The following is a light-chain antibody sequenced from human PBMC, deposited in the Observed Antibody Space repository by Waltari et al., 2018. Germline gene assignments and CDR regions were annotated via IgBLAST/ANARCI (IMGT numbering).Light chain of an antibody. CDR1: SSDIGDYNY. CDR2: DVS. Sequence: QSALTQPASVSGSPGQSITISCTGTSSDIGDYNYVSWYQQHPGKAPKLMIYDVSNRPAGVSDRFSGSKSGNTASLTVSGLQAEDEAAYYCSSYTSTTTVVLFGGGTKLTVL. V-gene: IGLV2-14*03. J-gene: IGLJ2*01. CDR3: SSYTSTTTVVL.